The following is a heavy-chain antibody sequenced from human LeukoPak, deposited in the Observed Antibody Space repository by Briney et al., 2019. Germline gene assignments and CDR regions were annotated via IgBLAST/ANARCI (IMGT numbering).Heavy chain of an antibody. Sequence: SETLSLTCTVSGGSISSSSYYWGWIRQPPGKGLEWIGSIYYSGSTYYNPSLKSRVTISVDTSKNQFSLKLSSVTAADTAVYYCARRYGSGSYNYYYYYMDVWGKGTTVTVPS. D-gene: IGHD3-10*01. CDR3: ARRYGSGSYNYYYYYMDV. CDR2: IYYSGST. J-gene: IGHJ6*03. CDR1: GGSISSSSYY. V-gene: IGHV4-39*01.